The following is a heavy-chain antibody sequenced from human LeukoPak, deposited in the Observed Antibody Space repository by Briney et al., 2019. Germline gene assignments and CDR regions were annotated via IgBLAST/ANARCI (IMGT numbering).Heavy chain of an antibody. CDR3: ARDYAAGNSDY. V-gene: IGHV4-59*01. CDR1: GGSISSYY. Sequence: PSETLSLTCTGSGGSISSYYWSWIRQPPGKGLEWIGYIYYSGSTNYNPSLKSRVTISVDTSKNQFSLKLSSVTAADTAVYYCARDYAAGNSDYWGQGTLVTVSS. CDR2: IYYSGST. D-gene: IGHD6-13*01. J-gene: IGHJ4*02.